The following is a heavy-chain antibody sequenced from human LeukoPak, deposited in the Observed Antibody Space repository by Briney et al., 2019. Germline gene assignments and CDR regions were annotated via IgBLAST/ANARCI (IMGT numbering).Heavy chain of an antibody. CDR3: AKGVGSGRNWFDP. CDR2: ISGSGGST. Sequence: GGSLRLSCAASGFTFSNYAMSWVRQAPGKGLEWVSTISGSGGSTYYADSVKGRFTISRDNSKNTLYLQMNSLRAEDTAVYYCAKGVGSGRNWFDPWGQGTLVTVSS. D-gene: IGHD6-19*01. J-gene: IGHJ5*02. V-gene: IGHV3-23*01. CDR1: GFTFSNYA.